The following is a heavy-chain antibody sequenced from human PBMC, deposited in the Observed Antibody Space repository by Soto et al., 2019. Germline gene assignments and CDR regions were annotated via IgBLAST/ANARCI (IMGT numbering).Heavy chain of an antibody. CDR2: ISYDGRDQ. CDR3: NHLDTGGYRGNFDS. CDR1: GFLFASYE. Sequence: GGSLRLSCAASGFLFASYEMHWVRQAPGKGLEWVAVISYDGRDQHYADPAKGRFTISRDNSKNTLFLQLNSLRAEDTAIYYCNHLDTGGYRGNFDSWGQGTLVTVSS. D-gene: IGHD2-8*02. J-gene: IGHJ4*02. V-gene: IGHV3-30*04.